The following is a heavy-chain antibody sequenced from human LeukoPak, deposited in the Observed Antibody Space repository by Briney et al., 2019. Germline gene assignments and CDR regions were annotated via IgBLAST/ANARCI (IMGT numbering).Heavy chain of an antibody. D-gene: IGHD3-22*01. Sequence: GRPLRLSCAASGFTFDDYAMHWVRQAPGKGLEWVSGISWNSGSIGYADSVKGRFTISRDNAKNSLYLQMNSLRAEDTALYYCAKSKFSITMIVVAIDYWGQGTLVTVSS. CDR1: GFTFDDYA. CDR2: ISWNSGSI. CDR3: AKSKFSITMIVVAIDY. J-gene: IGHJ4*02. V-gene: IGHV3-9*01.